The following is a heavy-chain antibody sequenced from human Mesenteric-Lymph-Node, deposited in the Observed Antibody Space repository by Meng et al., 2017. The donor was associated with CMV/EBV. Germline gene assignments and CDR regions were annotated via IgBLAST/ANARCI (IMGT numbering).Heavy chain of an antibody. CDR3: ARHYPGGSYYYDSSGYSDY. D-gene: IGHD3-22*01. CDR2: IYPGDSDT. CDR1: GYSFTSYW. V-gene: IGHV5-51*01. J-gene: IGHJ4*02. Sequence: GESLKISCKGSGYSFTSYWIGWVRQMPGKGLEWMGIIYPGDSDTRYSPSFQGQVTISADKSISTAYLQWSSLKASDTAMYYCARHYPGGSYYYDSSGYSDYWGQGTLVTVSS.